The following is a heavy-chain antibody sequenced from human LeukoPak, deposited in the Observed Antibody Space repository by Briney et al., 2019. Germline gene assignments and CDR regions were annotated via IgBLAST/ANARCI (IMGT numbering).Heavy chain of an antibody. J-gene: IGHJ5*02. CDR1: GGTFSSYA. V-gene: IGHV1-69*05. CDR2: IIPIFGTA. CDR3: AIGVATVRRNWFDP. D-gene: IGHD5-12*01. Sequence: ASVKVSCKASGGTFSSYAISWVRQAPGQGLEWMGGIIPIFGTANYAQKFQGRVTITTDESTSTAYMELSSLRSEDTAVYYCAIGVATVRRNWFDPWGQGTLVTVSS.